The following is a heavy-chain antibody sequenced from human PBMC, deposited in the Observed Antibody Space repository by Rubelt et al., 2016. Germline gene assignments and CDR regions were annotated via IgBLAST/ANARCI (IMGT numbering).Heavy chain of an antibody. D-gene: IGHD1-7*01. V-gene: IGHV4-39*07. CDR3: AGDPRAGTTSFDY. Sequence: QLQLQESGPGLVKPSETLSLTCTVSGGSISSSSYYWGWIRQPPGKGLEWIGSIYYSGSTYYNPSLKSRVPISVDTSKDTFYLKLSSVTAADTAVYYCAGDPRAGTTSFDYWGQGTLVTVSS. J-gene: IGHJ4*02. CDR1: GGSISSSSYY. CDR2: IYYSGST.